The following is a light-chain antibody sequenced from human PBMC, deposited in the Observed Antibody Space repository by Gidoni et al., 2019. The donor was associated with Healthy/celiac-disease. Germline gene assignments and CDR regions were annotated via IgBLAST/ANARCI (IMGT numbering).Light chain of an antibody. Sequence: EIVMTQSPATLSVSPGERATLSCRPSQSVSRNLACYQQKPGQSPSLLMYGASTRATGIPARCSGSGAGTEVTITISSRQAEDFAGYYCQKYNNWPPYTFGQGTKLEIK. V-gene: IGKV3-15*01. CDR1: QSVSRN. CDR3: QKYNNWPPYT. CDR2: GAS. J-gene: IGKJ2*01.